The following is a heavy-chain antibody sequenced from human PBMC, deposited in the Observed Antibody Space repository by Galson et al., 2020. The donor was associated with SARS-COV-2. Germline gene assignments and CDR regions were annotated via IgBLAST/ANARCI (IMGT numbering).Heavy chain of an antibody. J-gene: IGHJ4*02. D-gene: IGHD6-19*01. CDR1: GFTFSDHA. CDR3: ARDGQLSSGWAFDY. V-gene: IGHV3-33*01. Sequence: GGSLRLSCAASGFTFSDHAIHWVRQAPGKGLEWVAQIFFDGSDKYYGDSVKGRFTISGDSSKNMAYLQMNNLKVDDTAVYYCARDGQLSSGWAFDYWGQGTLVTVSS. CDR2: IFFDGSDK.